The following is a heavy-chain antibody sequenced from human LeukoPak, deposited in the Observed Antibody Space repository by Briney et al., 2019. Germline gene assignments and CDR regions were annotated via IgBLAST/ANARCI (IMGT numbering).Heavy chain of an antibody. CDR3: ARVLVWFGAYYMDV. CDR2: IYTSGST. D-gene: IGHD3-10*01. Sequence: SQTLSLTCTVSGGSITSGSYYWNWIRQPAGKGLEWIGHIYTSGSTSYNPSLKNRVSISVDTSKNQFSLKLSSVTAADTAVYYCARVLVWFGAYYMDVWGKGTTVTVSS. V-gene: IGHV4-61*09. J-gene: IGHJ6*03. CDR1: GGSITSGSYY.